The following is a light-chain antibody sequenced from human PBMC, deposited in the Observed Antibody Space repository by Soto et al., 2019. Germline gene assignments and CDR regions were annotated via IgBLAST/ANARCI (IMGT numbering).Light chain of an antibody. J-gene: IGKJ4*01. CDR1: QSIRSY. CDR2: AAS. Sequence: DIQMTQSPSSLSASVGDRVTITCRASQSIRSYLNWYQQKPGKAPKLMIFAASSLQSRVPSRFSGSGSGTDFTLTISSLQPEDFATYYCQQSYSSPPTFGGGTKVDIK. CDR3: QQSYSSPPT. V-gene: IGKV1-39*01.